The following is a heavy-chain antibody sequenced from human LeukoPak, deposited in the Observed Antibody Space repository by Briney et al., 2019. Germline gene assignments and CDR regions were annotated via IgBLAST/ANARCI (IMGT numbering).Heavy chain of an antibody. CDR2: IYWDDEK. CDR1: GFSLSTSGVG. Sequence: SGPTLVKPTQTLTLTCTFSGFSLSTSGVGVGWIRQPPGKALEWLALIYWDDEKRYSPSLKSRLTITKDASKNQVVGTMTNMDPEDTARYYSAHRRKGGAGFDYWGQGTLVTGSS. CDR3: AHRRKGGAGFDY. V-gene: IGHV2-5*02. J-gene: IGHJ4*02. D-gene: IGHD1-26*01.